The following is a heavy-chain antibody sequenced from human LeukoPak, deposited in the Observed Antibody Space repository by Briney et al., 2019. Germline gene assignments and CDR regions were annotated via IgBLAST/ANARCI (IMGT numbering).Heavy chain of an antibody. J-gene: IGHJ6*03. CDR1: GYTFTSYG. Sequence: ASVKVSCKASGYTFTSYGTNWVRQAPGQGLEWMGWISAYNGKTNYAQKLQGRVTMTTDTSTSTVYMELRSLRSDDTAVYYCARGTISGQDYYYMDVWGKGTTVTVSS. CDR3: ARGTISGQDYYYMDV. CDR2: ISAYNGKT. V-gene: IGHV1-18*01. D-gene: IGHD2-15*01.